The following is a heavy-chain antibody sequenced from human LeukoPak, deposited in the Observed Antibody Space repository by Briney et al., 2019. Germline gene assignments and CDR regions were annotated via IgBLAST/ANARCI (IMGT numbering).Heavy chain of an antibody. CDR2: IYSGDST. CDR1: GFTVSSNY. Sequence: GGSLRLSCAASGFTVSSNYMNWVRQAPGKGLEWVSVIYSGDSTYYADSVKGRFTISRDNSKNTLYLQMNSLRAEDTAVYYCASSGSYVAHYYGMDVWGQGTTVTVSS. CDR3: ASSGSYVAHYYGMDV. D-gene: IGHD3-10*01. J-gene: IGHJ6*02. V-gene: IGHV3-53*01.